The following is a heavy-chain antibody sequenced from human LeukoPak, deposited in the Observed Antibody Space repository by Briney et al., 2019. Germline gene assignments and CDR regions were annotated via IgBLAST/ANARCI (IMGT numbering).Heavy chain of an antibody. CDR3: AGTGSGYDLGVKYDY. V-gene: IGHV4-39*07. D-gene: IGHD5-12*01. Sequence: SETLSLTCTVSGGSISSSSYYWGWIRQPPGKGLEWIGSIYYSGSTYYNPSLKSRVTISVDTSKNQFSLKLSSVTAADTAVYYCAGTGSGYDLGVKYDYWGQGTLVTVSS. J-gene: IGHJ4*02. CDR2: IYYSGST. CDR1: GGSISSSSYY.